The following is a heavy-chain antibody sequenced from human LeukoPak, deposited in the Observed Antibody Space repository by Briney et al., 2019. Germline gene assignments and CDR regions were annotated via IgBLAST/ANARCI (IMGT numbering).Heavy chain of an antibody. D-gene: IGHD3-10*01. Sequence: QTGGSLRLSCAASGFTVSSNYMSWARQAPGKGLEWVSVIYSGGSTYYADSVKGRFTISRDNSKNTLYLQMNSLRAEDTAVYYCARDSSTMVRGVTANWGQGTLVTVSS. J-gene: IGHJ4*02. V-gene: IGHV3-53*01. CDR1: GFTVSSNY. CDR2: IYSGGST. CDR3: ARDSSTMVRGVTAN.